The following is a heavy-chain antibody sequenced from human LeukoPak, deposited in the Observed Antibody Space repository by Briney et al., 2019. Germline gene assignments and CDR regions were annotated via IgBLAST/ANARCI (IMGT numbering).Heavy chain of an antibody. J-gene: IGHJ4*02. Sequence: ASVKVSCKVSGYTLTKLSMHWVRQAPGKGLEWMGGFDPEDGETIYAQKFQGRVTMTEDTSTDTAYMELSSVRSEDTAVYYCATSIFGGSYFDYWGQGTLVTVSS. CDR1: GYTLTKLS. CDR2: FDPEDGET. V-gene: IGHV1-24*01. D-gene: IGHD3-3*01. CDR3: ATSIFGGSYFDY.